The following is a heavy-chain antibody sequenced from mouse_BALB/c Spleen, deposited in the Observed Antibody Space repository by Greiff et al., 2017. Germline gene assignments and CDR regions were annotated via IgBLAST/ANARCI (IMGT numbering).Heavy chain of an antibody. CDR1: GYTFTSYW. D-gene: IGHD2-14*01. CDR3: ASHRYDARAWFAY. V-gene: IGHV1-87*01. CDR2: IYPGDGDT. J-gene: IGHJ3*01. Sequence: QVQLQQSGAELARPGASVKLSCKASGYTFTSYWMQWVKQRPGQGLEWIGAIYPGDGDTRYTQKFKGKATLTADKSSSTAYMQLSSLASEDSAVYYCASHRYDARAWFAYWGQGTLVTVSA.